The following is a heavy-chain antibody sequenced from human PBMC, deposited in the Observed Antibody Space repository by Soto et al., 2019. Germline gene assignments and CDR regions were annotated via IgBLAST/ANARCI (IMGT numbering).Heavy chain of an antibody. Sequence: ASVKVSCKASGYIFTNYYIHWVRQAPGQGLEWMGIINLSADRTSYAQKFQGRFTVTMDTSTSTVYMELGSLRSEDTAVYYCVRDPSGVYRSFAYWGQGTLVTVSS. V-gene: IGHV1-46*01. J-gene: IGHJ4*02. D-gene: IGHD2-15*01. CDR3: VRDPSGVYRSFAY. CDR2: INLSADRT. CDR1: GYIFTNYY.